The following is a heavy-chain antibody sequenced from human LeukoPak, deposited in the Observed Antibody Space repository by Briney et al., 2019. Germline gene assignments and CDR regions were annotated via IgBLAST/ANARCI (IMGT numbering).Heavy chain of an antibody. Sequence: QPGRSLRLSCAASGFTFSSYGMTWVRQAPGKGLEWVSYTSSSSSTIYYADSVKGGFTISRDNAKNSLYLQLNSLRAEDTAVYYCARSLVVGATYPYHWGQGTLVTVSS. D-gene: IGHD1-26*01. CDR1: GFTFSSYG. CDR3: ARSLVVGATYPYH. J-gene: IGHJ5*02. CDR2: TSSSSSTI. V-gene: IGHV3-48*01.